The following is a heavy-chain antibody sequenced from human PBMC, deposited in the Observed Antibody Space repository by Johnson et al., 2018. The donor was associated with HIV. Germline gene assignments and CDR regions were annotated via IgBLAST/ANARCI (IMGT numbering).Heavy chain of an antibody. CDR3: ARPWVVYASYAFDI. V-gene: IGHV3-74*02. Sequence: VQLVESGGGVVWPGGSLRLSCAASGFSFDDYGINWVRQAPGKGLVWVSRINSDGSTTSYADSVRGRFTISRDNSKNTLYLQMNSLRAEDTAVYYCARPWVVYASYAFDIWGQGTMVTVSS. CDR1: GFSFDDYG. J-gene: IGHJ3*02. CDR2: INSDGSTT. D-gene: IGHD2-8*02.